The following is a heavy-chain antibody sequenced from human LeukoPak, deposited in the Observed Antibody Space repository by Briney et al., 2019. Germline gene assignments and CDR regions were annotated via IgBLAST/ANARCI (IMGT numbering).Heavy chain of an antibody. D-gene: IGHD6-13*01. V-gene: IGHV5-51*01. J-gene: IGHJ6*02. CDR2: IYPGDSDT. CDR1: GYSFTSYW. Sequence: GESLKISCKGSGYSFTSYWIGWVSQMPGKGLEWMGIIYPGDSDTRYSPSFQGQVTISADKSISTAYLQWSSLKASDTAMYYCASPAAAENYYYYGMDVWGQGTTVTVSS. CDR3: ASPAAAENYYYYGMDV.